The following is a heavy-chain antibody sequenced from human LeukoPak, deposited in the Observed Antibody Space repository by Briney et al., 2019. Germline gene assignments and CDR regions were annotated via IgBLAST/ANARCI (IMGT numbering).Heavy chain of an antibody. CDR1: GFTFDDYA. V-gene: IGHV3-9*03. Sequence: GGSLRLSCAASGFTFDDYAMHWVRQAPGKGLEWVSGISWNSGSIGYADSVKGRFTISGDNAKNSLYLQMNSLRAEDMALYYCAKGSHYDILTGYDYWGQGTLVTVSS. J-gene: IGHJ4*02. CDR2: ISWNSGSI. D-gene: IGHD3-9*01. CDR3: AKGSHYDILTGYDY.